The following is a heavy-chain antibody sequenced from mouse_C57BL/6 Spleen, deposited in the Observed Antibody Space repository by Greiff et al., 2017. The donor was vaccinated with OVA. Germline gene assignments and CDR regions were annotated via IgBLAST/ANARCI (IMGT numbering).Heavy chain of an antibody. J-gene: IGHJ3*01. Sequence: EVQLQQSGPELVKPGASVKISCKASGYSFTGYYMNWVKQSPEKSLEWIGEINPSTGGTTYKQQFKAKATLTEDKSTSTAYMQLKSLTSEDSAVYYCARRGASQVLWFAYWGQGTLVTVSA. CDR1: GYSFTGYY. CDR3: ARRGASQVLWFAY. CDR2: INPSTGGT. D-gene: IGHD3-2*02. V-gene: IGHV1-42*01.